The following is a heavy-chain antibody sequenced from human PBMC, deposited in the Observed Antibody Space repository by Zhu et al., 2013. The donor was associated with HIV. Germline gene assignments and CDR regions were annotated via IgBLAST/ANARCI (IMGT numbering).Heavy chain of an antibody. Sequence: QVQLVQSGAEVKKPGSSVKVSCKASGGTFSSYAISWVRQAPGQGLEWMGGIIPIFGTANYAQKFQGRVTITADKSTSTAYMELSSLRSDDTAVYYCARDERAEGGAAADYYYYYGMDVWGQGTTVTVSS. J-gene: IGHJ6*02. D-gene: IGHD6-13*01. CDR1: GGTFSSYA. V-gene: IGHV1-69*06. CDR2: IIPIFGTA. CDR3: ARDERAEGGAAADYYYYYGMDV.